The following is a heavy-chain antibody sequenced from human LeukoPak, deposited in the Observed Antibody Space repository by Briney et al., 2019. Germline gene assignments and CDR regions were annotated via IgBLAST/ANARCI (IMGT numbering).Heavy chain of an antibody. CDR2: INTDGSIT. J-gene: IGHJ4*02. D-gene: IGHD2-2*01. Sequence: GGSLRLSCAASGFTFNSYWMHWVRRAPGKGLLWVSRINTDGSITTYADSVKGRFTISRDNSKNTLYLQMNSLRAEDTAVYYCAKDETFCSSTSCPFDYWGQGTLVTVSS. V-gene: IGHV3-74*01. CDR3: AKDETFCSSTSCPFDY. CDR1: GFTFNSYW.